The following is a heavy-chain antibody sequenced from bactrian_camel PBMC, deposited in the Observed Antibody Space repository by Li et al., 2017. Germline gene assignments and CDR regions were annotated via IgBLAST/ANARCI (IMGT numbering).Heavy chain of an antibody. CDR2: VIAGSGSP. Sequence: HVQLVESGGGSVQAGGSLMLSCAFSGYTYSGHCMGWFRQAPGKEREGVAVIAGSGSPGYADSVKGRFTISKDNAKNILYLQMNSLEPEDSAMYYCAAFERVAPGALNCGFALRSDVYDFWGQGTQVTVS. CDR1: GYTYSGHC. D-gene: IGHD7*01. J-gene: IGHJ4*01. CDR3: AAFERVAPGALNCGFALRSDVYDF. V-gene: IGHV3S26*01.